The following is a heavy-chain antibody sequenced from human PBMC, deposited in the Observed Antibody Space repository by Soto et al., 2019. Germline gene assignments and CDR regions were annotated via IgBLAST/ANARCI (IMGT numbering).Heavy chain of an antibody. J-gene: IGHJ4*02. CDR1: VFTFSSYA. V-gene: IGHV3-30-3*01. D-gene: IGHD3-3*02. CDR3: ARDRARFHFWSGYYDFDY. CDR2: ISYDESNK. Sequence: PWRSRRLSGSASVFTFSSYAMHWLRQAPGKGLQWMAVISYDESNKYYATSVKGRFTISRDNSKNTLYLQMNSLRAEDTAVYYCARDRARFHFWSGYYDFDYWGQGTLVTVSS.